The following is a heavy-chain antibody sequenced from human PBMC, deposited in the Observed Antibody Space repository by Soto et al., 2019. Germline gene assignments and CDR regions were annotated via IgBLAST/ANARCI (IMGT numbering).Heavy chain of an antibody. Sequence: EVQLVESGGGLVQPGGSLRLSCAASGFTFSSYSMNWVRQAPGKGLEWVSYISSSSSTIYYADSVKGRFTISRDNAKNSLYLQMNSLRAEDTAVYYCATGREGSYSPYYFAYWGQGTLVTVSS. CDR3: ATGREGSYSPYYFAY. CDR1: GFTFSSYS. CDR2: ISSSSSTI. D-gene: IGHD3-10*01. V-gene: IGHV3-48*01. J-gene: IGHJ4*02.